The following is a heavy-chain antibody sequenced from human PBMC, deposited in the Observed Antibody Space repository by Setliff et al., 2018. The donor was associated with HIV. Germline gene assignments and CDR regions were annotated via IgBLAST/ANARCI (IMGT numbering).Heavy chain of an antibody. V-gene: IGHV4-34*01. CDR3: ARDHCSSSGCYEYSYYGMDV. J-gene: IGHJ6*02. D-gene: IGHD2-2*01. CDR2: IHPSGNT. Sequence: SETLSLTCAVYGGTFSGHYWSWIRQPPGQGLDWNGEIHPSGNTYYNPSLQSRVTISVDTSKNQFSLNLSSVTAADTAVYYCARDHCSSSGCYEYSYYGMDVWGQGTTVTVSS. CDR1: GGTFSGHY.